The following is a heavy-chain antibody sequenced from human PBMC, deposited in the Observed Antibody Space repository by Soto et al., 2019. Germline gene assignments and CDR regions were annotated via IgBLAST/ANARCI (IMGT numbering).Heavy chain of an antibody. CDR1: GFSFSTNV. J-gene: IGHJ4*02. CDR3: ALDNIPAAPDYFDY. V-gene: IGHV3-30-3*01. D-gene: IGHD2-2*01. CDR2: MSPSGAER. Sequence: QVQLVESGGDVVQPGTSLRLSCAASGFSFSTNVLHWVRQAPGQGLEWVAVMSPSGAERYYTDSVKGRFIISRDNSKNTLYLQINSLTTDDTAVYYCALDNIPAAPDYFDYWGQGTLVTVSS.